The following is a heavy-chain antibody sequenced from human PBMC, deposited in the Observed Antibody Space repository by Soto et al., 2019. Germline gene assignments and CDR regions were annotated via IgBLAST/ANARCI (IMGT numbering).Heavy chain of an antibody. CDR2: FNPDDGKT. Sequence: ASVKVSCKASGGTFSSYAISWVRQAPGQGLEWMGGFNPDDGKTIYAQKFQGRVTMTEDTSTDTAYMELSSLRSEDTAVYYCATDPYSYGDFDYWGQGTLVTSPQ. CDR1: GGTFSSYA. D-gene: IGHD5-18*01. V-gene: IGHV1-69*10. J-gene: IGHJ4*02. CDR3: ATDPYSYGDFDY.